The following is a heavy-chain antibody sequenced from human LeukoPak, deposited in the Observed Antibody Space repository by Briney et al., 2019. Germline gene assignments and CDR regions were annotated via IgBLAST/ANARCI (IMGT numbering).Heavy chain of an antibody. D-gene: IGHD5-18*01. CDR2: ILYDGSNK. CDR3: AKDKSRGYSYGDLYYYYGMDV. CDR1: GFTFSRFT. Sequence: GGSLRLSCAASGFTFSRFTMHWVRQAPGKGLEWVAVILYDGSNKYYADSVKGRFTISRDNSKNTLYLQMNSLRAEDTAVYYCAKDKSRGYSYGDLYYYYGMDVWGQGTTVTVSS. V-gene: IGHV3-30*04. J-gene: IGHJ6*02.